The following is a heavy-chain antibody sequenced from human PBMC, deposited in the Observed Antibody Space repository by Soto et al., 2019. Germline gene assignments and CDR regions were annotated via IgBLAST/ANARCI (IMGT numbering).Heavy chain of an antibody. CDR1: GGSISSYY. V-gene: IGHV4-59*01. J-gene: IGHJ4*02. CDR2: IYYSGST. D-gene: IGHD6-19*01. Sequence: PSETLSLTCTVSGGSISSYYWSWIRQPPGKGLEWIGYIYYSGSTNYNPSLKSRVTISVDTSKNQFSLKLSSVTVADTAVYYCARVAVAGPHFDYWGQGTLVTVSS. CDR3: ARVAVAGPHFDY.